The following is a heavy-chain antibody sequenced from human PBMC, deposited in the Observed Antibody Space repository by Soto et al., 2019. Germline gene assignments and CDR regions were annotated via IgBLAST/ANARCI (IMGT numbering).Heavy chain of an antibody. CDR2: ISDDGSNK. V-gene: IGHV3-30-3*01. CDR1: GFTFSSYA. J-gene: IGHJ4*02. D-gene: IGHD6-13*01. Sequence: QVQLVESGGGAVQPGRSLRLSCAASGFTFSSYAMHWVRQAPGKGLEWVAVISDDGSNKYYADSVQGRFTISRDNSKNTLYLQMNSLRAEDTAVYYCARAAAAGTFTLATDYWGQGTLVTVSS. CDR3: ARAAAAGTFTLATDY.